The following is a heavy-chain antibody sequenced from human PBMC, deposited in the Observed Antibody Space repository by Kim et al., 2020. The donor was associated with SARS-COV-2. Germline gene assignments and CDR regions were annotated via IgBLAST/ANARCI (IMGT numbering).Heavy chain of an antibody. CDR2: ISWNSGSI. Sequence: GGSLRLSCAASGFTFGDYAMHWVRQAPGKGLEWVSGISWNSGSIGYADSVKARFTISRDNAKNSLYLQMNSLRAEDTALYYCAKDILRFFGGGWNNWFDPWGQGTLVTVSS. D-gene: IGHD6-19*01. J-gene: IGHJ5*02. V-gene: IGHV3-9*01. CDR1: GFTFGDYA. CDR3: AKDILRFFGGGWNNWFDP.